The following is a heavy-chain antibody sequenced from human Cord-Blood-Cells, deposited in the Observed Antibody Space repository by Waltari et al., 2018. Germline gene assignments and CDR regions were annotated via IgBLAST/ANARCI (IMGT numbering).Heavy chain of an antibody. V-gene: IGHV3-30*04. CDR1: GFTFSSYA. D-gene: IGHD5-12*01. J-gene: IGHJ4*02. CDR3: ASLEGATIDY. CDR2: ISYDGSNK. Sequence: QVQLVESGGGVVQPGRSLRLSCAASGFTFSSYAMHWVRQAPGKWLEWVAVISYDGSNKYYAASVKGRFTISRDNSKNTLYLQMNSLRAEDTAVYYCASLEGATIDYWGQGTLVTVSS.